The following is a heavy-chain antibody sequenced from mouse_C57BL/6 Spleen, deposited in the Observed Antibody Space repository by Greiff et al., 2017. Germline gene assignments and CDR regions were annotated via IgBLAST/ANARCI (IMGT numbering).Heavy chain of an antibody. J-gene: IGHJ3*01. CDR1: GYTFTDYN. CDR3: ARSRQLSPWFAY. Sequence: VQLQQSGPELVKPGASVKMSCKASGYTFTDYNMHWVKQSHGKSLEWIGYINPNNGGTSYNQKFKGKATLTVNKSSSTAYMELRSLTSEDSAVYYCARSRQLSPWFAYWGQGTLVTVSA. V-gene: IGHV1-22*01. D-gene: IGHD3-2*02. CDR2: INPNNGGT.